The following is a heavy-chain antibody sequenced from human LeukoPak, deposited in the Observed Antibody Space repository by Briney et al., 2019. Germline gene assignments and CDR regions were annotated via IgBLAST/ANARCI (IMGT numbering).Heavy chain of an antibody. Sequence: ASVKVSCKASGGTFSSYAISWVRQAPGQGLEWMGGIIPIFGTANYAQKLQGRVTMTTDTSTSTAYMELRSLRSDDTAVYYCARGPYSSPDYWGQGTLVTVSS. D-gene: IGHD6-13*01. V-gene: IGHV1-69*05. J-gene: IGHJ4*02. CDR3: ARGPYSSPDY. CDR1: GGTFSSYA. CDR2: IIPIFGTA.